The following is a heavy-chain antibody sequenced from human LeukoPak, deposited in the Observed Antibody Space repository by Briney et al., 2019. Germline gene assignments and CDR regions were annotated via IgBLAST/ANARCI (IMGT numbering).Heavy chain of an antibody. V-gene: IGHV3-74*01. CDR2: IDSGLRTT. Sequence: GGSLRLSCAAYGFNFNDYAMHWVRQAPGKGLVWVSRIDSGLRTTDYADSVKGRFTISRDNAKNTLYLQMNSLRAEDTAVYYCARVQDAVFYDYMDVWGKGTTVVVSS. D-gene: IGHD3-16*01. CDR1: GFNFNDYA. CDR3: ARVQDAVFYDYMDV. J-gene: IGHJ6*03.